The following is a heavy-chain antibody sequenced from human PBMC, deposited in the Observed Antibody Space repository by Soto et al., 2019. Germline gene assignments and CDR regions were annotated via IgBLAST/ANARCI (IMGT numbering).Heavy chain of an antibody. J-gene: IGHJ4*02. D-gene: IGHD3-3*01. CDR3: AKGHDFWSGYCYFDY. CDR1: GFSFASFA. CDR2: ISGSDGKT. Sequence: GGSLRLSCTTSGFSFASFAMTWVRQAPGKGLEWVATISGSDGKTYYADSVKGRFSISRDTSRNTLYLQMNSLRADDTAIYYCAKGHDFWSGYCYFDYWGQGTLVTVSS. V-gene: IGHV3-23*01.